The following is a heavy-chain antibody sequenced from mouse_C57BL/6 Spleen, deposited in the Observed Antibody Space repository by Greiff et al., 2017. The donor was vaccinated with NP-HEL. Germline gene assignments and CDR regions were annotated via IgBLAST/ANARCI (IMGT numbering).Heavy chain of an antibody. Sequence: QVHVKQPGAELVKPGASVKLSCKASGYTFTSYWMHWVKQRPGRGLEWIGRIDPNSGGTKYNEKFKSKATLTVDKPSSTAYMQLSSLTSEDSAVYYCARREVYYDYDWYFDVWGTGTTVTVSS. CDR3: ARREVYYDYDWYFDV. J-gene: IGHJ1*03. CDR2: IDPNSGGT. V-gene: IGHV1-72*01. CDR1: GYTFTSYW. D-gene: IGHD2-4*01.